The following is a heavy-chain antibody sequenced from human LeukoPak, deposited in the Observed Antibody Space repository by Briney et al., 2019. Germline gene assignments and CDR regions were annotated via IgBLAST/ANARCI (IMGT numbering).Heavy chain of an antibody. Sequence: GGSLRLSCAASGFTVNTNYMTWGRQAPGKGLEWVSITYAGGMTYYADSVKGRFTISRDNSKNVLYLQMNSLRAADTAVYYCARGTSRTSPLSGYYRGYFDYWGQGTLVTVSS. CDR2: TYAGGMT. J-gene: IGHJ4*02. CDR1: GFTVNTNY. V-gene: IGHV3-66*02. D-gene: IGHD3-3*01. CDR3: ARGTSRTSPLSGYYRGYFDY.